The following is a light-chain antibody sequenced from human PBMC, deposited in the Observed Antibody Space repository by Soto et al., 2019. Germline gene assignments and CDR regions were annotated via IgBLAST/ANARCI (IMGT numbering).Light chain of an antibody. V-gene: IGKV3-15*01. CDR1: QSVSSN. J-gene: IGKJ3*01. CDR2: GAS. CDR3: QQDNNWPRFT. Sequence: EIVMTQSPATLSVSPGERATLSCRASQSVSSNLAWYQQKPCQAPRLLIYGASTRATGITARFCGSGSGTAFTLTISSLPSEDFALYYWQQDNNWPRFTFGPGTKVDIK.